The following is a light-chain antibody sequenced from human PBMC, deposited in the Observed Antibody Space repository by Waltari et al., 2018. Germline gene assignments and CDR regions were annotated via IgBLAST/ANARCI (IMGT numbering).Light chain of an antibody. CDR3: QQHDNWPIT. CDR2: SAS. J-gene: IGKJ5*01. CDR1: QSISSN. Sequence: EIVMTQSPATLSVSPGERATLSCRASQSISSNLAWYQQKPDQAPRLLIYSASTRATGIPARFSDSGSGAEFTLTISSLQSEDFAIYYCQQHDNWPITFGQGTRLDIK. V-gene: IGKV3D-15*01.